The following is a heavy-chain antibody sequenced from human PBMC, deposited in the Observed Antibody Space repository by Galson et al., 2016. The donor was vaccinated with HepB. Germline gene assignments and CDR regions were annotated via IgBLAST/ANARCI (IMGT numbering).Heavy chain of an antibody. J-gene: IGHJ6*02. CDR3: ARLSPTVTSRSTMDV. D-gene: IGHD4-17*01. V-gene: IGHV5-51*01. Sequence: QSGAEVKKPGESLKISCKGSGSSFTSHWVGWVRQTPGKGLEWMGIIFPADSETRYSPSFQGHATISADRATSTAYLQWSRLKASDRAMYFCARLSPTVTSRSTMDVWGHGTTVTVSS. CDR2: IFPADSET. CDR1: GSSFTSHW.